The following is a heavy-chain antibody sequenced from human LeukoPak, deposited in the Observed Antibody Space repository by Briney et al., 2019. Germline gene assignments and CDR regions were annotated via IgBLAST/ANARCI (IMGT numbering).Heavy chain of an antibody. CDR3: AKDGDSGDYMDV. J-gene: IGHJ6*03. CDR2: ISWDGGST. V-gene: IGHV3-43D*03. Sequence: PGGSLRLSCEASGFTFDDHAMHWVRQTPGKDLEWVALISWDGGSTFYADSVRGRFTVSRDNTKNSLYLYVNSLRGDDPPFYYCAKDGDSGDYMDVWGKGTTVIVSS. CDR1: GFTFDDHA. D-gene: IGHD3-10*01.